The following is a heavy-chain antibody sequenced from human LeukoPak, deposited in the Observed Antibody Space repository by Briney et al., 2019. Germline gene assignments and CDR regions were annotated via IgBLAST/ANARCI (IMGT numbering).Heavy chain of an antibody. V-gene: IGHV3-43D*03. CDR1: GFTFDDYA. CDR3: AKDGSPYYYDSSGYHH. D-gene: IGHD3-22*01. CDR2: ISWCCGST. J-gene: IGHJ5*02. Sequence: GGSLRLSCAASGFTFDDYAMHWLRQAPGKGLEGVSLISWCCGSTYYADSVKGRFTISRDNSKNSLYLQMNSRRAEDTALYYCAKDGSPYYYDSSGYHHWRQGTLVTVSS.